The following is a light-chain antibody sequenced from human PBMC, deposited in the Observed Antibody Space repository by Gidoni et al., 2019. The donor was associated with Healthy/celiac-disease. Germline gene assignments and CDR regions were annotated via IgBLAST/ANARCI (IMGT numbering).Light chain of an antibody. CDR2: GAS. V-gene: IGKV3-20*01. CDR1: QRVSSSY. J-gene: IGKJ2*01. Sequence: EIVLTQSPGTLSLSPGERATLSCRASQRVSSSYLAWYQQKPGQAPRLLIYGASSRATGIPDRFSASGSGTDFTLTISRLEPEDFAVYYCQQYGSSPPYTFGQXTKLEIK. CDR3: QQYGSSPPYT.